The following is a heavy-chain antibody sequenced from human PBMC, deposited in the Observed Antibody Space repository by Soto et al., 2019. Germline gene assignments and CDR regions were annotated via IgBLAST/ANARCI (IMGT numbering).Heavy chain of an antibody. CDR1: GFTFSSYA. CDR2: VSGSGRST. V-gene: IGHV3-23*01. D-gene: IGHD1-20*01. Sequence: EVQLLESGGGLVQPGGSLRLSCAASGFTFSSYAMSWVRQAPGKVLEWISAVSGSGRSTYYADSVKDRFNISRDNSKDTLYLQMHNLRAEDTAVYYCAKPPDYNWNDYWGQGTLVTVSS. CDR3: AKPPDYNWNDY. J-gene: IGHJ4*02.